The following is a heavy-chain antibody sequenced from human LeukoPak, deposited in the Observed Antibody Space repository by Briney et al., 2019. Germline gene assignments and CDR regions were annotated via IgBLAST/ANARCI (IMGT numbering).Heavy chain of an antibody. CDR3: ARRRYNWNAIDY. Sequence: GGSLRLSCAASGFTVSSNFMSWVRQAPGKGLEWVSYISSSGSTIYYADSVKGRFTISRDNAKNSLYLQMNSLRAEDTAVYYCARRRYNWNAIDYWGQGTLVTVSS. J-gene: IGHJ4*02. CDR2: ISSSGSTI. D-gene: IGHD1-20*01. CDR1: GFTVSSNF. V-gene: IGHV3-11*01.